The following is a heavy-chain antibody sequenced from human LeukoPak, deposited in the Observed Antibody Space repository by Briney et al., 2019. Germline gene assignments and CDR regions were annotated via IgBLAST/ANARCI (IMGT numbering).Heavy chain of an antibody. V-gene: IGHV3-43*01. Sequence: GGSLRLSCAASGFTFTSHWMHWVRQAPGKGLEWVSLISWDGGSTYYADSVKGRFTISRDNSKNSLYLQMNSLRTEDTALYYCAKDAVAGNYYYYMDVWGKGTTVTVSS. CDR2: ISWDGGST. CDR1: GFTFTSHW. D-gene: IGHD6-19*01. J-gene: IGHJ6*03. CDR3: AKDAVAGNYYYYMDV.